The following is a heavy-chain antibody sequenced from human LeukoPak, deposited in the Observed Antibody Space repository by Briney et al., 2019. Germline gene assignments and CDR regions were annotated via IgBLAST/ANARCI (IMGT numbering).Heavy chain of an antibody. CDR1: GGSFSGYY. CDR3: ARGTLYYDFWSGYQGPYYYYMDV. Sequence: PSETLSLTCAVYGGSFSGYYWSWIRQPPGKGLEWIGEINHSGSTNYNPSLKSRVTISVDTSKNQFSLKLSSVTAADTAVYYCARGTLYYDFWSGYQGPYYYYMDVWGEGTTVTVSS. V-gene: IGHV4-34*01. J-gene: IGHJ6*03. CDR2: INHSGST. D-gene: IGHD3-3*01.